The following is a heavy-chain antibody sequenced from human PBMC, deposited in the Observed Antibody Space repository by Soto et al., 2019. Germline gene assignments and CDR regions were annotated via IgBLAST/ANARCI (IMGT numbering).Heavy chain of an antibody. J-gene: IGHJ5*02. CDR1: GASVAGGSYY. V-gene: IGHV4-30-4*01. D-gene: IGHD5-12*01. CDR3: ARDTYSGYDFGL. Sequence: QVQLRESGPGLVKPSQTLSLTCSVSGASVAGGSYYWSWVRQPPGKGLEWIGYIPSRGRPFYNPSLTSRGTISADTSKKQLSLQLPSVTAADTAVYYCARDTYSGYDFGLWGQGTLVNVSS. CDR2: IPSRGRP.